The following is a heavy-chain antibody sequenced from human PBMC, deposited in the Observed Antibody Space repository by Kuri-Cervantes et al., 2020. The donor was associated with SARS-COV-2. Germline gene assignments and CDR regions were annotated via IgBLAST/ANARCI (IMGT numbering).Heavy chain of an antibody. CDR2: IWYEGSNK. J-gene: IGHJ1*01. CDR3: ARAPSILGATLGYFQQ. V-gene: IGHV3-33*01. D-gene: IGHD1-26*01. CDR1: EFTFSSYA. Sequence: GGSLRLSCAASEFTFSSYAMHWVRQAPGKGLEWVAVIWYEGSNKSYADSVRGRFTISRDKSKNTLYLQMNSLRAGDTAVYYCARAPSILGATLGYFQQWGQGTLVTVSS.